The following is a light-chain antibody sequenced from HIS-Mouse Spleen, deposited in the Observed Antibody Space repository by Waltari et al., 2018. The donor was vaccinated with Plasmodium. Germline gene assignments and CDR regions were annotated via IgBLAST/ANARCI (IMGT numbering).Light chain of an antibody. CDR1: SRDVGSYNL. CDR3: CSYAGSRMV. CDR2: EGS. V-gene: IGLV2-23*01. Sequence: QSALTQPASVSGSPGQSITIPCTGTSRDVGSYNLVSWYQQHPGKAPKLMNYEGSKRPSGVSNRFSGSKSGNTASLTISGLQAEDEADYYCCSYAGSRMVFGGGTKLTVL. J-gene: IGLJ2*01.